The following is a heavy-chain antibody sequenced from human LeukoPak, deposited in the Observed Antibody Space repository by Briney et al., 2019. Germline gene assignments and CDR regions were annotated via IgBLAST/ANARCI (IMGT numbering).Heavy chain of an antibody. CDR3: ARSGRGTYDYFDL. CDR2: ISGYNGNT. V-gene: IGHV1-18*01. J-gene: IGHJ4*02. Sequence: ASVKVSCKASSYTFTRYGISWVRQAPGQGLEWMGWISGYNGNTNYAHKFQGRVSITADTSTSTAYMEVKSLRSDDTAVYYCARSGRGTYDYFDLWGERGLVTASS. D-gene: IGHD1-26*01. CDR1: SYTFTRYG.